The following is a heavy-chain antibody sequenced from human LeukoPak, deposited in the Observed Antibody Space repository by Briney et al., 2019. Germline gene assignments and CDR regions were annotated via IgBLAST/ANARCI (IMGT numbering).Heavy chain of an antibody. D-gene: IGHD3-22*01. V-gene: IGHV1-69*01. Sequence: VASVKVSCKASGGTFSSYAISWVRQAPGQGLEWMGGIIPIFGTANYAQKFQGRVTITADESPSTAYMELSSLGSEDTAVYYCARVPLVITNVYYFDYWGQGTLVTVSS. CDR1: GGTFSSYA. CDR2: IIPIFGTA. CDR3: ARVPLVITNVYYFDY. J-gene: IGHJ4*02.